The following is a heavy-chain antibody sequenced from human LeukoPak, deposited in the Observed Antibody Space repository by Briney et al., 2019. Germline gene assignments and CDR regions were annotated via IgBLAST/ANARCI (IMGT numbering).Heavy chain of an antibody. V-gene: IGHV4-59*08. CDR1: GASISNYY. D-gene: IGHD1-1*01. CDR3: ARHERGAENLDY. CDR2: VSYSGRT. Sequence: SETLSLTCTVSGASISNYYWSWIRQPPGKGLECIGYVSYSGRTNHNPSLKSRVTISADTSKNQFSLKLTSVTATDTAVYYCARHERGAENLDYWGQETLVTVSS. J-gene: IGHJ4*02.